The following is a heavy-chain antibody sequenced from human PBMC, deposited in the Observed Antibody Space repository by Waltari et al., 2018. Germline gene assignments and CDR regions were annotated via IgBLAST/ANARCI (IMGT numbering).Heavy chain of an antibody. Sequence: QVQLVQSGAEVKNPGVSVKVSCKASGYTFTSYDINRVRQATGQGLEWMGWMNPNSGNTGYAQKFQGRVTITRNTSISTAYMELSSLRSEDTAVYYCARTAVAGTPTDYWGQGTLVTVSS. V-gene: IGHV1-8*03. D-gene: IGHD6-19*01. CDR2: MNPNSGNT. CDR1: GYTFTSYD. J-gene: IGHJ4*02. CDR3: ARTAVAGTPTDY.